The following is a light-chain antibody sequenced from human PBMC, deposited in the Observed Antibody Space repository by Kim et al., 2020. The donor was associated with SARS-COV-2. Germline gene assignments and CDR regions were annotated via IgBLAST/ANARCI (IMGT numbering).Light chain of an antibody. CDR2: EDN. CDR1: SGSIASNY. J-gene: IGLJ3*02. V-gene: IGLV6-57*02. CDR3: QSYDSSNLWV. Sequence: NFMLTQPHSVSESPGKTVTISCTGSSGSIASNYVQWYQQRPGSAPTTVIYEDNQRPSGVPDRFSGSIDSPSNSASLTISGLKTEDEADYYCQSYDSSNLWVFGGGTQLTVL.